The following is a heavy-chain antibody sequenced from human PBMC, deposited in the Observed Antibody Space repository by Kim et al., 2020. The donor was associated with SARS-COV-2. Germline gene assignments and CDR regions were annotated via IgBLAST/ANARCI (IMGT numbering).Heavy chain of an antibody. CDR2: IRSKAYGGTT. V-gene: IGHV3-49*04. Sequence: GGSLRLSCTASGFTFGDYAMSWVRQAPGKGLEWVGFIRSKAYGGTTEYAASVKGRFTISRDDFKSIAYLQMNSLKTEDTAVYYCTRASLPIRDPGEGDYWGQGTLVTVSS. CDR1: GFTFGDYA. J-gene: IGHJ4*02. D-gene: IGHD3-16*01. CDR3: TRASLPIRDPGEGDY.